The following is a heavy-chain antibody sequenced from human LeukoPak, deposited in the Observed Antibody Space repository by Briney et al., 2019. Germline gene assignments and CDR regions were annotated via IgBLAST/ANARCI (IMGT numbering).Heavy chain of an antibody. D-gene: IGHD3-10*01. Sequence: GGSLRLSCEASGFTFSNYAMNWVRQAPGEGLEWVSGVVVSGDTTYYADSVRRRFTVSRDDAKNTLYLQMNSLRAEDTAVYFCARDAGSASGRYKWFDPWGQGTLVTVSS. J-gene: IGHJ5*02. V-gene: IGHV3-23*01. CDR2: VVVSGDTT. CDR1: GFTFSNYA. CDR3: ARDAGSASGRYKWFDP.